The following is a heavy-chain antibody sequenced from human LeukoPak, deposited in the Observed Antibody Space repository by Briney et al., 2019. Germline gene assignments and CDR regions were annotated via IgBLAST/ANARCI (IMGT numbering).Heavy chain of an antibody. D-gene: IGHD3-10*01. CDR3: ATHELKDAFDI. Sequence: GGSLRLSYAASGFTFSSYSMNWVRQAPGKGLEWVSYISGSSSTIYYADSVKGRFTISRDNAKNSLYLQMNSLRAEDTAVYYCATHELKDAFDIWGQGTMVTVSS. CDR2: ISGSSSTI. CDR1: GFTFSSYS. J-gene: IGHJ3*02. V-gene: IGHV3-48*01.